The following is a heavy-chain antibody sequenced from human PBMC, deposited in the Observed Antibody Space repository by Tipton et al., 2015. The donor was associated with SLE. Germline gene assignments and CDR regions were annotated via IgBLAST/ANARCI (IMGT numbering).Heavy chain of an antibody. CDR3: ASGIRDYDILTGLMDV. CDR2: IRSSGSTI. V-gene: IGHV3-48*03. CDR1: GFTFSSYE. D-gene: IGHD3-9*01. J-gene: IGHJ6*02. Sequence: SLRLSCAASGFTFSSYEMNWVRQAPGKGLEWVSYIRSSGSTIYYADSVKGRFTISRDNAKNSLYLQMNSLRAEDTAVYYCASGIRDYDILTGLMDVWGQGTTVTVSS.